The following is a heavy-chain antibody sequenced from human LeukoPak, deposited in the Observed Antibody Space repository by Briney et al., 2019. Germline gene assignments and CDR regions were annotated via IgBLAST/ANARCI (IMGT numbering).Heavy chain of an antibody. D-gene: IGHD2-2*01. Sequence: ASVTVSCKVSGYTLTELSMHWVRQAPGKGLEWMGGFDPEDGETIYAQKFQGRVTMTEDTSTDTDYMELSSLRSEDTAVYYCATDTGYCSSTSCPEHYFDYWGQGTLVTVSS. CDR2: FDPEDGET. J-gene: IGHJ4*02. CDR3: ATDTGYCSSTSCPEHYFDY. V-gene: IGHV1-24*01. CDR1: GYTLTELS.